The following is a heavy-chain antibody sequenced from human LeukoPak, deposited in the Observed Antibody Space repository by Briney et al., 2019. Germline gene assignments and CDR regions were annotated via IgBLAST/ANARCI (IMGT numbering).Heavy chain of an antibody. V-gene: IGHV3-53*01. CDR1: GLTVSSNC. CDR2: IYSGGDT. Sequence: PGGSLRLSCAASGLTVSSNCMSWVRQAPGKGLEWVSFIYSGGDTYYADSVKGRFAISRDNSKNTFHLQMNSLRAEDTAVYYCARESSGNDYWGQGTLVTVSS. CDR3: ARESSGNDY. J-gene: IGHJ4*02. D-gene: IGHD6-19*01.